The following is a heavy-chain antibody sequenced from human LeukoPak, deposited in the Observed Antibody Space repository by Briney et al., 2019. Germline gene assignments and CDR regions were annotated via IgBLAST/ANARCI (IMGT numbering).Heavy chain of an antibody. J-gene: IGHJ6*02. CDR1: GFTFDDYA. CDR2: ISWNSGSI. V-gene: IGHV3-9*01. D-gene: IGHD2-15*01. Sequence: GRSLRLSCAASGFTFDDYAMHWVRQAPWKGLEWVSGISWNSGSIGYADSVKGRFTISRDNAKNSLYLQMNSLRAEDTALYYCAKDMGACSGGSCYSAQAYGMDVWGQGTTVTVSS. CDR3: AKDMGACSGGSCYSAQAYGMDV.